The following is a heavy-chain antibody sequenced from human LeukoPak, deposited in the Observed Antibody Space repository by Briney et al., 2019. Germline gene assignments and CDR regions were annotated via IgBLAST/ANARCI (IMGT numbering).Heavy chain of an antibody. CDR2: INPNSGGT. D-gene: IGHD6-19*01. J-gene: IGHJ4*02. Sequence: GASVKVSCKASGYTFTGYYMHWVRQAPGQGLEWMGWINPNSGGTNYAQKFQGRVTMTRGTSISTAYMELSRLRSDDTAVYYCARDLGQQWLVQGAFDYWGQGTLVTVSS. V-gene: IGHV1-2*02. CDR3: ARDLGQQWLVQGAFDY. CDR1: GYTFTGYY.